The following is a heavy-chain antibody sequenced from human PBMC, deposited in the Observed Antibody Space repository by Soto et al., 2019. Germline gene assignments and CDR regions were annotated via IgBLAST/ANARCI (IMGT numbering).Heavy chain of an antibody. CDR3: AKETGMGHYFDY. CDR1: GFTFDDYT. D-gene: IGHD1-1*01. CDR2: ISWDGGST. Sequence: GGSLRLSCAASGFTFDDYTMHWVRQAPGKGLEWVSLISWDGGSTYYADSVKGRFTISRDNSKNSLYLQMNSLRTEDTALYYCAKETGMGHYFDYWGQGTLVTVSS. V-gene: IGHV3-43*01. J-gene: IGHJ4*02.